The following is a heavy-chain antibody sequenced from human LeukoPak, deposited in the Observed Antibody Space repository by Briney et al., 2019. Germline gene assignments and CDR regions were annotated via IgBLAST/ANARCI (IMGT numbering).Heavy chain of an antibody. CDR3: ARDPLLRGGFDP. D-gene: IGHD3-10*01. Sequence: SQTLSLTRTVSGGSISSGGYYWSWIRQHPGKRLEWIGYIYYSGSTYYNPSLKSRVTISVDTSKNQFSLKLSSVTAADTAVYYCARDPLLRGGFDPWGQGTLVTVSS. J-gene: IGHJ5*02. CDR1: GGSISSGGYY. V-gene: IGHV4-31*03. CDR2: IYYSGST.